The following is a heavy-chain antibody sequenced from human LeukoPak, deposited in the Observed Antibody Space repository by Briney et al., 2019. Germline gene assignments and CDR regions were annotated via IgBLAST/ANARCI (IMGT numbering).Heavy chain of an antibody. CDR1: GFSFSDYY. Sequence: TGGSLRLSCVVSGFSFSDYYMDWIRQAPGKGLEWLSYISGSSSHILYADSVKGRFTISRDNSKNTLYLQMNSLRAEDTAVYYCAKKGWLAVDPWGQGTLVTVSS. CDR2: ISGSSSHI. V-gene: IGHV3-11*03. CDR3: AKKGWLAVDP. D-gene: IGHD2-15*01. J-gene: IGHJ5*02.